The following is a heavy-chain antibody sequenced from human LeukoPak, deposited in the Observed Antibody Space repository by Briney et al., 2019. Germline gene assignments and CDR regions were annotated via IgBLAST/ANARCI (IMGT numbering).Heavy chain of an antibody. Sequence: PSETLSLTCAVYGGSFSGYDWSWIRQPPGKGMEWIGEINHSGSTNYNPTLKSRVTISVDTSKNKFSLKLSSVTAADTAVYYCARGRQEVIVVVVAAKVFDCFDYWGQGTLVTVSS. CDR1: GGSFSGYD. J-gene: IGHJ4*02. CDR3: ARGRQEVIVVVVAAKVFDCFDY. CDR2: INHSGST. D-gene: IGHD2-15*01. V-gene: IGHV4-34*01.